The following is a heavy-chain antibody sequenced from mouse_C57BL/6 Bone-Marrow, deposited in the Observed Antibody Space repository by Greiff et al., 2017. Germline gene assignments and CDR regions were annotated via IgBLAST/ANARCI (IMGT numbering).Heavy chain of an antibody. CDR2: IDPETGGT. D-gene: IGHD2-4*01. Sequence: QVQLQQSGAELVRPGASVTLSCKASGYTFTDYEMHWVKQTPVHGLEWIGAIDPETGGTAYNQKFKGKAILTADKSSSTAYMELRSLTSEDSAVYYCTREGYDYDGRYAMDDWGQGTSVTVSS. V-gene: IGHV1-15*01. J-gene: IGHJ4*01. CDR1: GYTFTDYE. CDR3: TREGYDYDGRYAMDD.